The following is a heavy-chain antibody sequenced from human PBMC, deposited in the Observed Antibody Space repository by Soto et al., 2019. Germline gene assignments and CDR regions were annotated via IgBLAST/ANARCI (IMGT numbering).Heavy chain of an antibody. V-gene: IGHV4-4*02. CDR1: GGSISSTNW. CDR2: IYQSGST. J-gene: IGHJ4*02. D-gene: IGHD5-18*01. CDR3: AREADTALVTFDY. Sequence: QVQLQESGPGLVKPSGTLSLTCAVSGGSISSTNWWSWVRQSPGKGLEWIGDIYQSGSTNYNPSLKRRVTISVDKSKNQFSLKLTSVTAADTAVYYCAREADTALVTFDYWGQGTLVTVSS.